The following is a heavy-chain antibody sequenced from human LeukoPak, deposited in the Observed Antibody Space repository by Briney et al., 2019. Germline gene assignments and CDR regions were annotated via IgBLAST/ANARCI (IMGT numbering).Heavy chain of an antibody. D-gene: IGHD3-10*01. CDR1: GGSISSYY. V-gene: IGHV4-59*08. J-gene: IGHJ4*02. CDR3: ARGKLLWFGELSPYYFDY. Sequence: SETLSLTCTVSGGSISSYYGSWIRQPPGKGLEWIGYIYYSGSTNYNPSLKSRVTISVDTSKNQFSLKLSSVTAADTAVYYCARGKLLWFGELSPYYFDYWGQGTLVTVSS. CDR2: IYYSGST.